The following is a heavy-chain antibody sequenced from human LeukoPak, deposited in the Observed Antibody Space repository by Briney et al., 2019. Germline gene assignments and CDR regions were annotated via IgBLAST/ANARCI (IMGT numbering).Heavy chain of an antibody. CDR3: AKGSYYDSSGSFYFDY. V-gene: IGHV3-23*01. D-gene: IGHD3-22*01. J-gene: IGHJ4*02. CDR2: ISGSGDNT. CDR1: GFTFSSYA. Sequence: GGSLRLSCAASGFTFSSYAMSWVRQAPGKGLEWVSGISGSGDNTYYADSVKGRFSISRDNSKNTLYVQVNSLGTEDTAAYYCAKGSYYDSSGSFYFDYWGQGTLVTVSS.